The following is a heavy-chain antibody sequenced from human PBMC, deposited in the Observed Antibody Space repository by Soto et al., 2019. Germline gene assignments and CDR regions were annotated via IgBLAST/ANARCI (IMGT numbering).Heavy chain of an antibody. V-gene: IGHV3-33*06. J-gene: IGHJ3*02. D-gene: IGHD1-26*01. CDR3: AQIVGATPPLSLSPPDDAFDI. CDR1: GFTFSSYG. CDR2: IWYDGSNK. Sequence: QSGGSLRLSCAASGFTFSSYGMHWVRQAPGKGLEWVAVIWYDGSNKYYADSVKGRFTISRDNSKNTLYLKMNSLRAEDTAVYYCAQIVGATPPLSLSPPDDAFDIWGQGTMVTVSS.